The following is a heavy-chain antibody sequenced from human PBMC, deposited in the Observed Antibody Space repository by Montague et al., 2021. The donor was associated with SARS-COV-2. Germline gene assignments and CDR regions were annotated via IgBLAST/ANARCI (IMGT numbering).Heavy chain of an antibody. D-gene: IGHD2-2*01. CDR3: AKQALTRYCTSTTCFGAAFGI. J-gene: IGHJ3*02. CDR1: AFTISSYF. CDR2: IYLSGSS. V-gene: IGHV4-59*08. Sequence: SETLSLTCTVSAFTISSYFLPLTRYPTGTCLDSTALIYLSGSSFSNPFLMSRVTISVDTSKNQFSLKLSSVTAADTAVYYCAKQALTRYCTSTTCFGAAFGIWGKGTMVTVAS.